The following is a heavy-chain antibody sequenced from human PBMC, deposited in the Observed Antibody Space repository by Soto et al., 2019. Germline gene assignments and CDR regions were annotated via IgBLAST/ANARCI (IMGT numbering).Heavy chain of an antibody. CDR1: GYTLTELS. D-gene: IGHD3-3*01. CDR3: ATLSNDFWSGPNNWFDP. J-gene: IGHJ5*02. V-gene: IGHV1-24*01. CDR2: FDPEDGET. Sequence: ASVKVSCKVSGYTLTELSMHWVRQAPGKGREWMGGFDPEDGETIYAQKFQGRVTMTEDTSTDTAYMELSSLRSEDTAVYYCATLSNDFWSGPNNWFDPWGQGTLVTVSS.